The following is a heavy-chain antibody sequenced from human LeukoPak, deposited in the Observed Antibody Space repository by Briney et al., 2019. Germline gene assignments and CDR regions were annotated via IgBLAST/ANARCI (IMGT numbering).Heavy chain of an antibody. J-gene: IGHJ4*02. Sequence: GGPLRLSCAGSGFTFGGYGMHWFRQTPGKGLEWVAVIAYDGSRAFYADSVKGRFTISRDNSKNTMSVQMDDLRAEDTAVYYCTRYNNDHFDYWGQGTLVTVST. V-gene: IGHV3-33*01. CDR3: TRYNNDHFDY. CDR1: GFTFGGYG. CDR2: IAYDGSRA. D-gene: IGHD1-14*01.